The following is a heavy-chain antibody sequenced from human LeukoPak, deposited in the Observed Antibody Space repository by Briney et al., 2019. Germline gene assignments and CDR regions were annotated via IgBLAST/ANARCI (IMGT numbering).Heavy chain of an antibody. V-gene: IGHV4-39*01. CDR1: GGSISSSSYY. CDR3: ARRGGSGRSFDF. CDR2: IYNSGNT. D-gene: IGHD3-10*01. J-gene: IGHJ4*02. Sequence: SKTLSLTCTVSGGSISSSSYYWGWIRQSPGKGLEWIGNIYNSGNTYYNPSLKSRVTISVDTSKNQFSLKLSSITAADTAVYYCARRGGSGRSFDFWGQGTLVTVSS.